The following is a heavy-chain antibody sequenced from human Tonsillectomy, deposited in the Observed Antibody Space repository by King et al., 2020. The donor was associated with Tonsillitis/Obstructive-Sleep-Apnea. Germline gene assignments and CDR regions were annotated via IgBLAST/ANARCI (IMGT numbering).Heavy chain of an antibody. CDR3: ARRCRDYSNYEKSYYYYYMDV. Sequence: QLQESGPGLVKPSETLSLTCTVSGGSISSSSYYWGWIRQPPGKGLEWIGSIYYSGSTYYNPSLKSRVTISVDTSKNQFSLKLSSVTAADTAVYYCARRCRDYSNYEKSYYYYYMDVWGKGTTVTVSS. D-gene: IGHD4-11*01. J-gene: IGHJ6*03. CDR2: IYYSGST. V-gene: IGHV4-39*01. CDR1: GGSISSSSYY.